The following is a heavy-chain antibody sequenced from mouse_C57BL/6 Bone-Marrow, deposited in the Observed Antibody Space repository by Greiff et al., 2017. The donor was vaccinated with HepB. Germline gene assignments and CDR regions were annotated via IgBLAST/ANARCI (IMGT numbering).Heavy chain of an antibody. CDR1: GYTFTSYW. D-gene: IGHD3-3*01. V-gene: IGHV1-69*01. Sequence: QVQLQQPGAELVMPGASVKLSCKASGYTFTSYWMHWVKQRPGQGLEWIGEIDPSDSYTNYNQKFKGKSTLTVDKSSSTAYMQLSSLTSEVSAVYYCARRGKGLFDYWGQGTTLTVSS. J-gene: IGHJ2*01. CDR2: IDPSDSYT. CDR3: ARRGKGLFDY.